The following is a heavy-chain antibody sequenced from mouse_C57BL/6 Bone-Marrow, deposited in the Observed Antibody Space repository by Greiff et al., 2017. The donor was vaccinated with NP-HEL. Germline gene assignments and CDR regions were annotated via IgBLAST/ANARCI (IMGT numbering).Heavy chain of an antibody. J-gene: IGHJ1*03. CDR3: ATYGSSYGWYFDV. V-gene: IGHV1-81*01. Sequence: QVQLQQSGAELARPGASVKLSCKASGYTFTSYGISWVKQRTGQGLEWIGEIYPRSGNTYYNEKFKGKATLTADKSSSTAYMELLSLTSEDSAVYFCATYGSSYGWYFDVWGTGTTVTVSS. D-gene: IGHD1-1*01. CDR1: GYTFTSYG. CDR2: IYPRSGNT.